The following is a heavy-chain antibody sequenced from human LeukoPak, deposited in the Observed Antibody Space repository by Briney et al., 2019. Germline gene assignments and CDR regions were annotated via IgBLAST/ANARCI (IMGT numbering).Heavy chain of an antibody. CDR2: IKSKSDGGTA. Sequence: PGGSLRLSCVASGFTFSNAWMSWVRQAPGKGLEWVGRIKSKSDGGTADHAAPVKGRFTISRDDSKNTLYLQMNSLKSEDTAVYYCIRWKFPGGHWGQGTLVTVSS. V-gene: IGHV3-15*01. D-gene: IGHD4-23*01. J-gene: IGHJ4*02. CDR1: GFTFSNAW. CDR3: IRWKFPGGH.